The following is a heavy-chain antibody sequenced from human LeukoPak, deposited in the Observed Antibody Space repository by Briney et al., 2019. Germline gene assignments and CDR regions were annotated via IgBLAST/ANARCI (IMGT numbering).Heavy chain of an antibody. CDR3: ARGSRDGYNELHFDY. D-gene: IGHD5-24*01. CDR2: IYYSGST. J-gene: IGHJ4*02. V-gene: IGHV4-59*01. CDR1: GGYISSYY. Sequence: PSETLPLTCTVSGGYISSYYWSWIRQPPGKGLEWIGYIYYSGSTNYNPSLKRRVTISVDTSKNQFSLKLSSVTAADTAVYYCARGSRDGYNELHFDYWGQATMV.